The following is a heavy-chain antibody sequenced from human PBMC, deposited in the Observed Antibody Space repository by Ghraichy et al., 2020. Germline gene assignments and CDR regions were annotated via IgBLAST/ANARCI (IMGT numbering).Heavy chain of an antibody. CDR1: GGTFSSYA. V-gene: IGHV1-69*04. CDR2: IIPILGIA. J-gene: IGHJ4*02. Sequence: SVKVSCKASGGTFSSYAISWVRQAPGQGLEWMGRIIPILGIANYAQKFQGRVTITADKSTSTAYMELSSLRSEDTAVYYCARLGYDSSGYDNYWGQGTLVTVSS. D-gene: IGHD3-22*01. CDR3: ARLGYDSSGYDNY.